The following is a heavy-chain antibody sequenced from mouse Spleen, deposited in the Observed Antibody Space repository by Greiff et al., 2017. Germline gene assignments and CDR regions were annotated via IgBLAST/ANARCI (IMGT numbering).Heavy chain of an antibody. CDR3: AREGWNGRDWFAY. CDR1: GYTFTSYG. CDR2: IYPRSGNT. J-gene: IGHJ3*01. Sequence: QVQLKESGAELARPGASVKLSCKASGYTFTSYGISWVKQRTGQGLEWIGEIYPRSGNTYYNEKFKGKATLTADKSSSTAYMELRSLTSEDSAVYFCAREGWNGRDWFAYWGQGTLVTVSA. D-gene: IGHD1-1*01. V-gene: IGHV1-81*01.